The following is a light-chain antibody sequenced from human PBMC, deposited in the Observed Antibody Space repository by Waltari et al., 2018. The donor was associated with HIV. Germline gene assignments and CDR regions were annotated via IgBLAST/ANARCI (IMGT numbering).Light chain of an antibody. J-gene: IGLJ2*01. CDR3: QSYDSSNHVV. V-gene: IGLV6-57*01. Sequence: NFMLTQPHSVSESPGKTVTISCTRSSGSIASNYLHLYQQRPGSSPTTVIYEDNQRPSGVPDRFSGSIDSSSNSASLTISGLKTEDEADYYCQSYDSSNHVVFGGGTKLTVL. CDR1: SGSIASNY. CDR2: EDN.